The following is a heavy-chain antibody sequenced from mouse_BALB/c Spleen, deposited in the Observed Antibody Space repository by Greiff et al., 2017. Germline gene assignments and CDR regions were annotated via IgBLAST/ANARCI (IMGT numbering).Heavy chain of an antibody. D-gene: IGHD2-14*01. CDR1: GYTFTSYS. J-gene: IGHJ4*01. CDR3: ARPERYGYYYAMDY. CDR2: IYPGNVNT. Sequence: VKLQESGPELVKPGASVRISCKASGYTFTSYSIHWVKQRPGQGLEWIGWIYPGNVNTKYNEKFKGKATLTADKSSSTAYMHLSSLTSEDSAVYFFARPERYGYYYAMDYWGQGTSVTVSS. V-gene: IGHV1S56*01.